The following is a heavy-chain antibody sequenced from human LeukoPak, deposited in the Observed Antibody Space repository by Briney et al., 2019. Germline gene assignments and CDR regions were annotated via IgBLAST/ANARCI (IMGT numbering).Heavy chain of an antibody. CDR3: ARDPPHGMDV. Sequence: RTGGSLRLSCAASGFTFSSYAMSWVRQAPGKGLEWVSAISGSGGSTYYADSVKGRFTISRDNAKNSLYLQMNSLRAEDTAVYYCARDPPHGMDVWGQGTTVTVSS. CDR1: GFTFSSYA. V-gene: IGHV3-23*01. CDR2: ISGSGGST. J-gene: IGHJ6*02.